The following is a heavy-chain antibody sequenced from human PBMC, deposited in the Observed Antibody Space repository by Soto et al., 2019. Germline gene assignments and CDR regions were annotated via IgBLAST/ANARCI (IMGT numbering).Heavy chain of an antibody. CDR1: GFTFSDYY. Sequence: QVPLVESGGGLVKPGGSLRLSCGASGFTFSDYYMSWIRQSPGKGLEWASYISSSGSTIYYADSVKGRFTISRDNAKNSLYMQMNSLRAEDTAVYYCARGKRYGSGTPGGAAFDIWGQGKMVTVSS. CDR3: ARGKRYGSGTPGGAAFDI. V-gene: IGHV3-11*01. J-gene: IGHJ3*02. D-gene: IGHD5-18*01. CDR2: ISSSGSTI.